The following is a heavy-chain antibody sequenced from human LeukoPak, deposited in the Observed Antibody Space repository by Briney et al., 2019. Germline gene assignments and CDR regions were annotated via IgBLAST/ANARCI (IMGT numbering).Heavy chain of an antibody. D-gene: IGHD1-26*01. CDR3: ARDLSFGSLDF. CDR1: GLTLSSHG. Sequence: PGGSLRLSCAASGLTLSSHGMHWVRQAPGKGLEWVAGMWYDGSKEDYADSVKGRFTISRDMSKNTLNLQMNSPRVEDTAMFYCARDLSFGSLDFRGQGTLVTVSS. V-gene: IGHV3-33*01. CDR2: MWYDGSKE. J-gene: IGHJ4*02.